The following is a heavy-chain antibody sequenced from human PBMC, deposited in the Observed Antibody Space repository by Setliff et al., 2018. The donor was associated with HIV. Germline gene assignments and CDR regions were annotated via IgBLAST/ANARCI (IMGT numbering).Heavy chain of an antibody. CDR1: GGPLNSRNW. CDR3: ARVARVHPFDP. CDR2: IYYTGIP. V-gene: IGHV4-28*03. J-gene: IGHJ5*02. Sequence: PSETLSLTCAVSGGPLNSRNWWSWIRQPPGKGLEWIGLIYYTGIPTYNTSLKSRVTMSVDRSKNQFSLRLTSVAAADTAMYYCARVARVHPFDPWGQGTLVTVSS.